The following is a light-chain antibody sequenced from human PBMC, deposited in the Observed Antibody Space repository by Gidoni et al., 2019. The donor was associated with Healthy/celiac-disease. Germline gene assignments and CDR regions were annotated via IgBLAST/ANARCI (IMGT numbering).Light chain of an antibody. CDR3: QQRSNWPQYS. J-gene: IGKJ2*03. CDR2: EAS. V-gene: IGKV3-11*01. CDR1: QSVSSY. Sequence: EIVLTPSPATLSLSPGERATLSCRASQSVSSYLAWYQQKPGQAPRLLIDEASNRDTGSPARLSGSGSGTDFTHTISSREPEDFAVYYCQQRSNWPQYSFXQXTKLEIK.